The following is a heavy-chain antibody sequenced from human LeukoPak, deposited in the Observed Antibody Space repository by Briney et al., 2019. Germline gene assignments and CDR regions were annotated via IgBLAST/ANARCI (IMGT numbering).Heavy chain of an antibody. J-gene: IGHJ4*02. CDR3: ASSTYHDFWSGYYYFDY. D-gene: IGHD3-3*01. CDR1: GFTLSSYA. Sequence: PGGSLRLSCAASGFTLSSYAMSWVRQAPGKGLEWVSAISGSGGSTYYADSVKGRFTISRDNSKNTLYLQMNSLRAEDTAVYYCASSTYHDFWSGYYYFDYWGQGTLVTVSS. CDR2: ISGSGGST. V-gene: IGHV3-23*01.